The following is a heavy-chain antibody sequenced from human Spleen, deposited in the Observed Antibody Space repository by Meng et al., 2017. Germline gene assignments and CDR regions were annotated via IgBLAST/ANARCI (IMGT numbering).Heavy chain of an antibody. V-gene: IGHV3-21*01. CDR1: GFTFSSHN. Sequence: GESLKISCSASGFTFSSHNMNWVRQAPGKGLEWLSSISSGSSYKYYADSVRGRFTISRDNAKNSLYLQMNSLGAEDTAVYYCTRDPPNYINYFDYWGQGTMVTVSS. CDR2: ISSGSSYK. J-gene: IGHJ4*02. D-gene: IGHD5-24*01. CDR3: TRDPPNYINYFDY.